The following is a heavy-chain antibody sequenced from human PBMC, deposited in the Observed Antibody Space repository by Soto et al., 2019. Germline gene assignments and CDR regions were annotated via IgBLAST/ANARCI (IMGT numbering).Heavy chain of an antibody. V-gene: IGHV3-48*03. Sequence: GGSLRLSCAASGFTFSSYEMNWVRQAPGKGLEWVSYISSSGSTIYYADSVKGQFTISRDNAKNSLYLQMNSLRAEDTAVYYCARVHGRGIAAAGDYWGQGTLVTVSS. CDR1: GFTFSSYE. CDR2: ISSSGSTI. J-gene: IGHJ4*02. CDR3: ARVHGRGIAAAGDY. D-gene: IGHD6-13*01.